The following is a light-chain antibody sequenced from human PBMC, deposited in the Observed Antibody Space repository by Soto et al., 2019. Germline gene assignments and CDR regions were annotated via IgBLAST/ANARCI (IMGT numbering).Light chain of an antibody. CDR1: SGHNNYI. J-gene: IGLJ2*01. Sequence: QLVLTQSSSASASLGSSVKLTCTLSSGHNNYIIAWHQQQPGKAPRYLMRVDGSGSYNKGSGVPDRFSGSTSGADRYLTISNLQSEDEADYYCETRDSNTQVFGGGTQLTVL. CDR3: ETRDSNTQV. V-gene: IGLV4-60*03. CDR2: VDGSGSY.